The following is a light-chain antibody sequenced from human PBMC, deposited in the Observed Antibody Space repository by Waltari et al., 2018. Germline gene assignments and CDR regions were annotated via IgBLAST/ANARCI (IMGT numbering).Light chain of an antibody. CDR3: QQYNSGWT. Sequence: DIKMTQSPSILSASVGDRVSITCRASQSISTWLAWYQQKPGKAPNGLIYKASSLKSGVPSRFSGSGSGTDFTLTSSSLQPDESATYYCQQYNSGWTFGQGTKVVIK. CDR1: QSISTW. V-gene: IGKV1-5*03. CDR2: KAS. J-gene: IGKJ1*01.